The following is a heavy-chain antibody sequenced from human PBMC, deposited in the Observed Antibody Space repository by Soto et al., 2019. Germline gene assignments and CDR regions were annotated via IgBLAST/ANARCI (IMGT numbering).Heavy chain of an antibody. J-gene: IGHJ4*02. D-gene: IGHD1-1*01. V-gene: IGHV4-39*01. CDR2: FFIGGNT. Sequence: PSETLSLTCAVSGGSISSSTYYWGWMRQPPGKGLEWIASFFIGGNTYYNPSLKSRVTISVDTSKNQFSLKLSSVTAADTAVYFCASGHDAYKVRYWGQGTLVTVFS. CDR3: ASGHDAYKVRY. CDR1: GGSISSSTYY.